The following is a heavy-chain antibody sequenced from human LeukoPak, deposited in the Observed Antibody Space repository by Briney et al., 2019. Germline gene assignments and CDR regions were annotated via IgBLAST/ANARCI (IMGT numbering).Heavy chain of an antibody. V-gene: IGHV3-48*03. Sequence: GGSLRLSCAASGFTFSSYEMNWVRQAPGKGLEWVSYISSSGSTIYYADSVKGRFTISRDNAKNSLYLQMNSLRAEDTAVYYCAKVGDSGYDFDYYYYYMDVWGKGTTVTISS. J-gene: IGHJ6*03. CDR2: ISSSGSTI. D-gene: IGHD5-12*01. CDR3: AKVGDSGYDFDYYYYYMDV. CDR1: GFTFSSYE.